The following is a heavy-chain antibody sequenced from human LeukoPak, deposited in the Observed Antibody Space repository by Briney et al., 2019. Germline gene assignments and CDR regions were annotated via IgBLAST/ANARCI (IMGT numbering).Heavy chain of an antibody. V-gene: IGHV3-9*01. Sequence: GGSLRLSCAASGFTFDDYAMHWVRQAPGKGLEWVSGISWNSGSIGYADSVKGRFTISRDNAKNSLYLQMNSLRAEDTALYYCAKEAAVEGIPLFDYWGQGTLVTVSS. CDR2: ISWNSGSI. CDR3: AKEAAVEGIPLFDY. D-gene: IGHD6-13*01. CDR1: GFTFDDYA. J-gene: IGHJ4*02.